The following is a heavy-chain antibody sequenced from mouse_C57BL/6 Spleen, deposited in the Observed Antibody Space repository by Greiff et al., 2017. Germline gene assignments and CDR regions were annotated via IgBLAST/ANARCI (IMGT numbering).Heavy chain of an antibody. Sequence: EVQVVESGGGLVKPGGSLKLSCAASGFTFSDYGMHWVRQAPEKGLEWVAYISSGSSSIYYADTVKGRFTMSRDNAKTTLYLQMSSLRSEDTAMYYCARVYYSYYIDYWGQGTTLTVSS. V-gene: IGHV5-17*01. J-gene: IGHJ2*01. D-gene: IGHD2-12*01. CDR3: ARVYYSYYIDY. CDR2: ISSGSSSI. CDR1: GFTFSDYG.